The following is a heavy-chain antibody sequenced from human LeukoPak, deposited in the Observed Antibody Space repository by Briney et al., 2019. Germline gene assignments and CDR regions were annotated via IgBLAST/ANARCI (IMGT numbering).Heavy chain of an antibody. V-gene: IGHV3-48*04. CDR2: ISSNSSTI. Sequence: GGSLRLSCAASGFTFSSYSMNWVRQAPGKGLEWVSYISSNSSTIYYADSVKGRFTISRDSSKNTLYLQMNSLRAEDTANYYCARRPPTSWGLDYWGQGTLVTVSS. CDR3: ARRPPTSWGLDY. D-gene: IGHD7-27*01. J-gene: IGHJ4*02. CDR1: GFTFSSYS.